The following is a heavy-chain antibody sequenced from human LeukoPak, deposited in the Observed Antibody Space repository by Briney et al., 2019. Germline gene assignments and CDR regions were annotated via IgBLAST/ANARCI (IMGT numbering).Heavy chain of an antibody. V-gene: IGHV3-74*01. Sequence: GGSLRLSCAASGFTFSSYWMHWVRQVPGKGLLWVSRINTDGSTTTYADSVQGRFTIPRDNAKNTLYLQMNSLRAEDTAVYYCARPHVPTASTNWFDPWGQGTLVTVSS. CDR2: INTDGSTT. CDR3: ARPHVPTASTNWFDP. D-gene: IGHD2-2*01. CDR1: GFTFSSYW. J-gene: IGHJ5*02.